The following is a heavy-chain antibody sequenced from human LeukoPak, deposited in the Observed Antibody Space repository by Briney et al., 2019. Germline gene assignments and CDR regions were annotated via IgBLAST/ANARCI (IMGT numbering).Heavy chain of an antibody. D-gene: IGHD5-18*01. CDR1: GFTFINHA. CDR2: IRGSGDRT. Sequence: GGSLRLSCAASGFTFINHAMTWVRQAPGKGLEWVSGIRGSGDRTFYTESVKGRFTISRDNFKNTVYLEMNSLRAEDTAVYYCAKDRSSYGYLDDWGQGTLVTVSS. CDR3: AKDRSSYGYLDD. V-gene: IGHV3-23*01. J-gene: IGHJ4*02.